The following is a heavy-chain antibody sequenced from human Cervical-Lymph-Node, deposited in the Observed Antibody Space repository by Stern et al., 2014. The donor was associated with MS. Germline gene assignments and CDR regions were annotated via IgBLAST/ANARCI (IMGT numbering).Heavy chain of an antibody. CDR1: GILFSGAS. D-gene: IGHD3-10*01. Sequence: EVQLVESGGGLVQPGGSPKLSCAASGILFSGASMHWVRQPSGKGLEWIGRIRSKTNAYTATYTASVKGRFTISRDDSKNTAYLQMNSLKTEDTAVYYCVSDGAGWRNWGQGTLVTVSS. CDR3: VSDGAGWRN. CDR2: IRSKTNAYTA. V-gene: IGHV3-73*01. J-gene: IGHJ4*02.